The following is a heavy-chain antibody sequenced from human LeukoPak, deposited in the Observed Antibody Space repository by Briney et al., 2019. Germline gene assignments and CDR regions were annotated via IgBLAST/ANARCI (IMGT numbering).Heavy chain of an antibody. V-gene: IGHV4-59*01. J-gene: IGHJ4*02. D-gene: IGHD2-2*02. CDR1: GGSISSYY. Sequence: SETLSLTCTVSGGSISSYYWSWIRQPPGKGLEWIGYIYYSGSTNYNPSLKSRVTISVDTSKNQFSLKLSSVTAADTAVYYCARSYRYCSSTSCYTHGYWGQGTLVTVSS. CDR3: ARSYRYCSSTSCYTHGY. CDR2: IYYSGST.